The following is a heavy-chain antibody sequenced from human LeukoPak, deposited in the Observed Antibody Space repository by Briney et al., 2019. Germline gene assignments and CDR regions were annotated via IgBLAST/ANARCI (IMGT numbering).Heavy chain of an antibody. CDR1: GYTFTSYG. D-gene: IGHD3-10*01. V-gene: IGHV1-18*04. Sequence: ASVKVSCKASGYTFTSYGISWVRQAPGQGLEWMGWISAYNGNTNYAQKLQGRVTMTTDTSTSTAYMELRSLRSDDTAVYYCARTWFGELLGYVFDYRGQGTLVTVSS. CDR3: ARTWFGELLGYVFDY. CDR2: ISAYNGNT. J-gene: IGHJ4*02.